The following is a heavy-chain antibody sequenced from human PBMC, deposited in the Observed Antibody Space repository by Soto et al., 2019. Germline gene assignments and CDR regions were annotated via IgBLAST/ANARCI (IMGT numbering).Heavy chain of an antibody. D-gene: IGHD6-19*01. J-gene: IGHJ4*02. CDR1: GNTFTSYY. CDR2: INPSGSST. V-gene: IGHV1-46*01. CDR3: ARGRSDSGHDY. Sequence: ASVKVSCKASGNTFTSYYMHWVRQAPGQGLEWMGIINPSGSSTSNSQKFQGRVTMTRDTSTSTVYMELSSRRSEDTAVYYCARGRSDSGHDYWGQGTLVTVSS.